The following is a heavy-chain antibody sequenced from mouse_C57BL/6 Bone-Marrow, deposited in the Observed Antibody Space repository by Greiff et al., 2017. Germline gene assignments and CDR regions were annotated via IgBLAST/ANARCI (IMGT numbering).Heavy chain of an antibody. CDR3: ARASIYYYGSFAY. D-gene: IGHD1-1*01. V-gene: IGHV1-26*01. Sequence: VQLQQSGPELVKPGASVKISCKASGYTFTDYYMNWVKQSHGKSLEWIGDINPNNGGTSYNQKFKGKATLTVDKSSSTAYMELRSLTSEDSAVYYCARASIYYYGSFAYWGQGTLVTVSA. CDR1: GYTFTDYY. J-gene: IGHJ3*01. CDR2: INPNNGGT.